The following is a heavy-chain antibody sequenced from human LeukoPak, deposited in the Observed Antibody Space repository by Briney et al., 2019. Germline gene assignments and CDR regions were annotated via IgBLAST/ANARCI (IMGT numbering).Heavy chain of an antibody. D-gene: IGHD6-13*01. J-gene: IGHJ4*02. CDR2: ISWNSGSI. Sequence: GGSLRLSCAASGFTFDDYAMHWVRHAPGKGLEWVSGISWNSGSIGYADSVKGRFTISRDNAKNSLYLQMNSLRAEDTALYYCAKSPYSSSWYYFDYWGQGTLVTVSS. CDR1: GFTFDDYA. V-gene: IGHV3-9*01. CDR3: AKSPYSSSWYYFDY.